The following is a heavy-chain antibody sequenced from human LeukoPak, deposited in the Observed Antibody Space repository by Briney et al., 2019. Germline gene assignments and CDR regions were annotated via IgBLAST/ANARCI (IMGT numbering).Heavy chain of an antibody. D-gene: IGHD3-10*01. Sequence: GGSLRLSCTASGFTFSTYEMNWVRQAPGKGLEWVSYIDRTADTIYYVDSVKGRFTISRENARNSVFLQMNSLRVEDTGIYYCARDMIAMLRGLKDYWGQGTLVIVSS. CDR3: ARDMIAMLRGLKDY. V-gene: IGHV3-48*03. J-gene: IGHJ4*02. CDR1: GFTFSTYE. CDR2: IDRTADTI.